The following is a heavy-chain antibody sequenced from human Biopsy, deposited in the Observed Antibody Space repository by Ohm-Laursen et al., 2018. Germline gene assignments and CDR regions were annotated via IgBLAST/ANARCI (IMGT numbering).Heavy chain of an antibody. D-gene: IGHD1-26*01. CDR1: GGSMTGYE. CDR3: ARVEAGTYDALDI. Sequence: SDTLSLTCSVSGGSMTGYEWSWIPLAPGKGLEWIGHIYYSGGTKYNPSLASRVTFSVDMSKSQFSLKLYSVTAADTAVYYCARVEAGTYDALDIWGQGTLVAVSA. V-gene: IGHV4-59*07. J-gene: IGHJ3*02. CDR2: IYYSGGT.